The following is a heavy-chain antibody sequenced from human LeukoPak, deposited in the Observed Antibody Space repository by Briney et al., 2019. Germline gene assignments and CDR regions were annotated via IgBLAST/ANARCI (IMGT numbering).Heavy chain of an antibody. CDR2: ISYDGSNK. Sequence: PGGSLRLSCAASGFTFSSYAMHWVRQAPGKGLEWVAVISYDGSNKYYADSVEGRFTISRDNSKNTLYLQMNSLRAEDTAVYYCARDLYYYDSSGYYYAGYFDYWGQGTLVTVSS. CDR1: GFTFSSYA. V-gene: IGHV3-30-3*01. D-gene: IGHD3-22*01. CDR3: ARDLYYYDSSGYYYAGYFDY. J-gene: IGHJ4*02.